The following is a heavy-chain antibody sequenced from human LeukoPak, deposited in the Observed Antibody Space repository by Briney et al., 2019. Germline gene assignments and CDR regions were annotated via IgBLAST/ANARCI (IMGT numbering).Heavy chain of an antibody. CDR3: ARDPQYALDI. Sequence: ASVKVSCKASGYSFTSYGISWVRQAPGQGLEWMGWISADNGKTNYAQNLQGRVTVTTDTSTSTAYMELRTLRSDDTAVYYCARDPQYALDIWGQGTMVTVSS. CDR1: GYSFTSYG. J-gene: IGHJ3*02. V-gene: IGHV1-18*01. CDR2: ISADNGKT.